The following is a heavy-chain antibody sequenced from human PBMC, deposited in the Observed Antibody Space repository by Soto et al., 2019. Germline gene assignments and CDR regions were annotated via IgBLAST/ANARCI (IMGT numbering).Heavy chain of an antibody. CDR1: GFTFNRYR. Sequence: PGGSLRLSCAASGFTFNRYRMNWVRQAPGKGLEWVSSVTSSSSSMLYADSVKGRFTISRDDAKDSLFLQMNSLRADDTAVYYCAREADFASSGYVLDYWGQGTLVTVSS. CDR2: VTSSSSSM. J-gene: IGHJ4*02. V-gene: IGHV3-21*01. D-gene: IGHD3-22*01. CDR3: AREADFASSGYVLDY.